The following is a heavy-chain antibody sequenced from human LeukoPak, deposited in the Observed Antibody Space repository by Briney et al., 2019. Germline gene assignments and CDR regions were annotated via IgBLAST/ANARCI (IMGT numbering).Heavy chain of an antibody. D-gene: IGHD3-3*01. J-gene: IGHJ6*02. Sequence: PGGSLRLSCAASGFTFSSYAMHWVRQAPGKGLEWVAVISYDGSNKYYADSVKGRFTISRDNSKNTLYLQMNSLRAEDTAVYYCARDSTRSSGYDFWGGYYHYYYGMDVWGQGTTVTVSS. CDR3: ARDSTRSSGYDFWGGYYHYYYGMDV. V-gene: IGHV3-30-3*01. CDR2: ISYDGSNK. CDR1: GFTFSSYA.